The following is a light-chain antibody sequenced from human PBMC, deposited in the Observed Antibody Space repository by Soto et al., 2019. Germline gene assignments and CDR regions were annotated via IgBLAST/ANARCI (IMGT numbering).Light chain of an antibody. CDR1: QDISNY. J-gene: IGKJ1*01. CDR3: LQHNTYPWT. V-gene: IGKV1-17*01. Sequence: STNNLSASVGDRVTITCRASQDISNYLNWYQQKPGKAPKRLIYDASTLHSGVPSRSSGSGSGTEFTLTISSLQPEDFATYYCLQHNTYPWTFGQGTKVDIK. CDR2: DAS.